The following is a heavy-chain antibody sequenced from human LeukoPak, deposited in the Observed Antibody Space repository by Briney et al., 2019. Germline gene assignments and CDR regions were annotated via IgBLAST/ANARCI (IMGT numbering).Heavy chain of an antibody. D-gene: IGHD3-22*01. CDR2: ISGSGGST. CDR1: GFTFSSYA. V-gene: IGHV3-23*01. J-gene: IGHJ4*02. CDR3: AKVSYDSSGRDY. Sequence: GGSLRLSCAASGFTFSSYAVSWVRQAPGKGLEWVSAISGSGGSTYYADSVKGRFTISRDNSKNTLYLQMNSLRAEDTAVYYCAKVSYDSSGRDYWGQGTLVTVSS.